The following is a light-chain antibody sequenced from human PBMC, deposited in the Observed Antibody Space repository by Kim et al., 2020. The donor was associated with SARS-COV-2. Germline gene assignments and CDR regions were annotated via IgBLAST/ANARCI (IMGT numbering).Light chain of an antibody. J-gene: IGKJ4*01. CDR1: QSINSN. CDR2: GAS. CDR3: QQYNKWPPT. V-gene: IGKV3-15*01. Sequence: EIVMTQSPATLSVSPGERATLSCRASQSINSNLAWYQQKPGQAPRLLIYGASTRATGVPARVSGSGSGTEFTLTITSLQSEDSAVYYCQQYNKWPPTFGGGTKLEI.